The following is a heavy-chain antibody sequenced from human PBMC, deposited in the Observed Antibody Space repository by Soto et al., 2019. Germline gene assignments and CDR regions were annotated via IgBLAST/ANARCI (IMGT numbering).Heavy chain of an antibody. CDR1: GYTFTSYG. Sequence: ASVKVSCKASGYTFTSYGISWVRQAPGQGLEWMGWISAYNGNTNYARKLQGRVTMTTDTSTSTAYMELRSLRSDDTAVYYCARVPSIAAAEITSFNDYWGQGTLVTVSS. J-gene: IGHJ4*02. CDR2: ISAYNGNT. V-gene: IGHV1-18*01. D-gene: IGHD6-13*01. CDR3: ARVPSIAAAEITSFNDY.